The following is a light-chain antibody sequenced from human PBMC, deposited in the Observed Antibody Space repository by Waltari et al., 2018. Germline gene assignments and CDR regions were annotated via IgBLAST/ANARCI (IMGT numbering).Light chain of an antibody. J-gene: IGKJ1*01. CDR1: QSISGTY. CDR3: QQYGSPGT. Sequence: PGDGATLSCRASQSISGTYLAWYQQKPGQAPRLLIYGASSRATGIPDRFSGSGSGTDFTLTISRLEPEDFAVYYCQQYGSPGTFGQGTKVEIK. V-gene: IGKV3-20*01. CDR2: GAS.